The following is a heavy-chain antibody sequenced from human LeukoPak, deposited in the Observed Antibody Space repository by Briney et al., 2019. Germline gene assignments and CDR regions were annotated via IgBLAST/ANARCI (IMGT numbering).Heavy chain of an antibody. CDR1: GDSISGYY. CDR2: IFYSGSA. CDR3: ARDRSVSARLFDY. D-gene: IGHD6-6*01. J-gene: IGHJ4*02. Sequence: SETLSLTCTVSGDSISGYYWHWIRQPPGKGLEWIAYIFYSGSANYNPSLKSRVTISVDASKNQFSLKLSSVTAADTAVYYCARDRSVSARLFDYWGQGTLVTVSP. V-gene: IGHV4-59*01.